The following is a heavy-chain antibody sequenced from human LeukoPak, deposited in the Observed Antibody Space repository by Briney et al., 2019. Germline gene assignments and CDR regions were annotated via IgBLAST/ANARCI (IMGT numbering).Heavy chain of an antibody. D-gene: IGHD3-10*01. Sequence: GASVKVSCKASGYTFTSYAMHWVRQAPGQRLEWMGWINAGNGNTKYSQKFQGRVTITRDTSASTAYMELSSLRSEDTAVYYCAGVLRWFGELPSYWGQGTLVTVSS. V-gene: IGHV1-3*01. J-gene: IGHJ4*02. CDR3: AGVLRWFGELPSY. CDR1: GYTFTSYA. CDR2: INAGNGNT.